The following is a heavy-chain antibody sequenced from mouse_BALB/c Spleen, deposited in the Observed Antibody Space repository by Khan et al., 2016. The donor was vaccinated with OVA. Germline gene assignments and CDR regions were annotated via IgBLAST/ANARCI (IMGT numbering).Heavy chain of an antibody. V-gene: IGHV5-6*01. J-gene: IGHJ3*01. CDR2: ISSGGSYT. Sequence: EVQLVESGGDLVKPGGSLKLSCAASGFTFSTYGMSWVRQTPDKRLEWVATISSGGSYTYYPDNVSGRFTISSDNAKNTLYLQMSSLKSEDTAMYYCERLAYYYNSEGFAYWGQGTLVTVSA. CDR3: ERLAYYYNSEGFAY. D-gene: IGHD1-1*02. CDR1: GFTFSTYG.